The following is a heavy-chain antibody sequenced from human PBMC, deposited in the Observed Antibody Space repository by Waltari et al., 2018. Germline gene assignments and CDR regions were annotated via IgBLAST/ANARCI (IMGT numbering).Heavy chain of an antibody. V-gene: IGHV3-23*04. Sequence: EVQLVESGGGLVQPGGSLRRSCAASGFHFSRSAMSWVRQAPGKGLEWFSASSGSGGSTYYADSVKGRFTISRDNSKNTLYLQMNSLRAEDTAVYYCAKDGTGLDTDELFDYWGQGTLVTVSS. D-gene: IGHD5-18*01. J-gene: IGHJ4*02. CDR3: AKDGTGLDTDELFDY. CDR2: SSGSGGST. CDR1: GFHFSRSA.